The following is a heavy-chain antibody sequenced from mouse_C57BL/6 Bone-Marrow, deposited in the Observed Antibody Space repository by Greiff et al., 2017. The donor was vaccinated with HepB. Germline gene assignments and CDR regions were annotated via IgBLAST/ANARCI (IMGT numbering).Heavy chain of an antibody. CDR1: GFTFSSYA. CDR3: ARVEDGYYWAWFAY. J-gene: IGHJ3*01. CDR2: ISDGGSYT. Sequence: EVKLMESGGGLVKPGGSLKLSCAASGFTFSSYAMSWVRQTPEKRLEWVATISDGGSYTYYPDNVKGRFTISRDNAKNNLYLQMSHLKSEDTAMYYCARVEDGYYWAWFAYWGQGTLVTVSA. D-gene: IGHD2-3*01. V-gene: IGHV5-4*03.